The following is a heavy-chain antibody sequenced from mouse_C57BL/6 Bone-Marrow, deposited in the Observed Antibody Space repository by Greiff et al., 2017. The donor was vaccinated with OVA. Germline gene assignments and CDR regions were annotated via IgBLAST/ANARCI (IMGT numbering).Heavy chain of an antibody. V-gene: IGHV1-18*01. Sequence: VQLQQSGPELVKPGASVKIPCKASGYTFTDYNMDWVKQSHGKSLEWIGDINPNNGGTIYNQKFKGKATLTVDKSSSTAYMELRSLTSEDTAVYYCARRNSNSYAMDYWGQGTSVTVSS. CDR1: GYTFTDYN. CDR2: INPNNGGT. D-gene: IGHD2-5*01. J-gene: IGHJ4*01. CDR3: ARRNSNSYAMDY.